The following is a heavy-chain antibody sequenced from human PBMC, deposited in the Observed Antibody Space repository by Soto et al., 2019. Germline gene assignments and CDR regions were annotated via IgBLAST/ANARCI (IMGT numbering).Heavy chain of an antibody. V-gene: IGHV3-11*01. D-gene: IGHD6-6*01. CDR2: ISSSGSTI. J-gene: IGHJ6*03. Sequence: PWGSLRLSCAASGFTFSDYYMSWIRQAPGKGLEWVSYISSSGSTIYYADSVKGRFTISRDNAKNSLYLQMNSLRAEDTAVYYCARGGSPVVAARKLPHYYYYYYMDVWGKGTTVTVSS. CDR1: GFTFSDYY. CDR3: ARGGSPVVAARKLPHYYYYYYMDV.